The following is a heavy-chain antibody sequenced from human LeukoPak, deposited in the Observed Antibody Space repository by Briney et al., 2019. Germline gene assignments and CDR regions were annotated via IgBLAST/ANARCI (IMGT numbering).Heavy chain of an antibody. J-gene: IGHJ4*02. Sequence: ASVKVSCKASGYTFTSYYMHWVRQAPGQGLEWMGIINPSGGSTSYAQKFQGRVTMTRDTSTSTVYMELSSLRSEDTAVYYCAREACSGGGCYNFDYWGQGTLVTVSS. D-gene: IGHD2-15*01. CDR3: AREACSGGGCYNFDY. V-gene: IGHV1-46*01. CDR1: GYTFTSYY. CDR2: INPSGGST.